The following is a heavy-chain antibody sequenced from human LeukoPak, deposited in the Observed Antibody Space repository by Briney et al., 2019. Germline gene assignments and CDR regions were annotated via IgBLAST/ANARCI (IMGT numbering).Heavy chain of an antibody. CDR2: ISSSGSTI. D-gene: IGHD2-21*01. Sequence: GGSLRLSCAASGFTFSSYEMNWVRQAPGKGLELVSYISSSGSTIYYADSVKGRFTISRDNAKNSLYLQMNSLRAEDTAVYYCARGPEHTAYYFDYWGQGTLVTVSS. CDR1: GFTFSSYE. CDR3: ARGPEHTAYYFDY. J-gene: IGHJ4*02. V-gene: IGHV3-48*03.